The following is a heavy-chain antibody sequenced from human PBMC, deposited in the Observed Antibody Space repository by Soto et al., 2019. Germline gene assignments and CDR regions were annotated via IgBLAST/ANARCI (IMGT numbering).Heavy chain of an antibody. V-gene: IGHV4-31*03. CDR1: GGSISSGGYY. CDR2: IYYSGST. CDR3: ASAHDASEAFEP. Sequence: QVQLQESRPGLVKPSQTLSLTCTVSGGSISSGGYYWSWICQHPGKGLEWIGYIYYSGSTYYNPSTQSRVTISVDTDKNHCSLKLSSVTAADTAVYYCASAHDASEAFEPWGQGTLVLVSS. J-gene: IGHJ5*02. D-gene: IGHD1-1*01.